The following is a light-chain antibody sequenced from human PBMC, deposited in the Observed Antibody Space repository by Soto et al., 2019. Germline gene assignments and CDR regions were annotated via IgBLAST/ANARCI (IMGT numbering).Light chain of an antibody. J-gene: IGLJ3*02. CDR3: CSYAGSSTYWV. Sequence: QSALTQPASVSGSPGQSITISCTGTSSDVGSYNLVSWYQQHPGKAPKLMIYEVSKRPSGVSNRFSGSKSGNTASLTISGLQAEDEADYYCCSYAGSSTYWVFGGGTQLDRP. CDR1: SSDVGSYNL. V-gene: IGLV2-23*02. CDR2: EVS.